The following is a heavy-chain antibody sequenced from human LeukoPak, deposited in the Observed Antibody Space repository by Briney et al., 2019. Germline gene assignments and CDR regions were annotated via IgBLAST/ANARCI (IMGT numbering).Heavy chain of an antibody. CDR1: GYTFTTYD. CDR2: MNPNSGNT. V-gene: IGHV1-8*01. D-gene: IGHD6-19*01. J-gene: IGHJ5*02. CDR3: ARGRGSGHKENWFDP. Sequence: SVKVSCKASGYTFTTYDINWVRQPTGQGLEWMGWMNPNSGNTGYAQKFQGRVTMTRSTSISTAYMELSSLRTKETAVYYCARGRGSGHKENWFDPWGQGTLVTVSS.